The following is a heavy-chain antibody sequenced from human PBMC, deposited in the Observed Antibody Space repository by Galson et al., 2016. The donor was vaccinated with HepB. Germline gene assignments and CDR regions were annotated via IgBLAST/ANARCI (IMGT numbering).Heavy chain of an antibody. Sequence: SLRLSCAVSGFTLTASAMNWVRQAPGKGLEWIAYIGATNGAIFYADSVKGRFTISKDNAKDSLFLQMNNLGDDDTAVYYCARESGDSWYLIGYWGQGTLVTVSS. V-gene: IGHV3-48*02. CDR1: GFTLTASA. J-gene: IGHJ4*02. CDR2: IGATNGAI. D-gene: IGHD6-13*01. CDR3: ARESGDSWYLIGY.